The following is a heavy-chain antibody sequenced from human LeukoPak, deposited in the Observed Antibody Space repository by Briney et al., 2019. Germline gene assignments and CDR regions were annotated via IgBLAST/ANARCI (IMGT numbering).Heavy chain of an antibody. CDR2: INHSGST. D-gene: IGHD6-13*01. V-gene: IGHV4-34*01. J-gene: IGHJ6*04. CDR1: GGSFSGYY. Sequence: SETLSLTCAVYGGSFSGYYWSWIRQPPGKGLEWIGEINHSGSTNYNPSLKSRVTISVDTSKNQFSLKLGSVTAADTAVYYCARLPSSSWYPYYYCGMDVWGKGTTVTVSS. CDR3: ARLPSSSWYPYYYCGMDV.